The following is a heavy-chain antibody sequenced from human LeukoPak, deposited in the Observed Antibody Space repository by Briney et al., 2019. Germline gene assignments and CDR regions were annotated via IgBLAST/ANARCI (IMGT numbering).Heavy chain of an antibody. CDR2: IYNGVNT. Sequence: GGSLRLSCAASGISISSDFMSWVRPAPGKGREWVSIIYNGVNTDYADSVKGRFTVSRDISKNTLYLQKNSLSPEDTAVYYCARENIHSAGNHFDFWGQGTLITVSS. CDR1: GISISSDF. V-gene: IGHV3-66*01. D-gene: IGHD6-13*01. J-gene: IGHJ4*02. CDR3: ARENIHSAGNHFDF.